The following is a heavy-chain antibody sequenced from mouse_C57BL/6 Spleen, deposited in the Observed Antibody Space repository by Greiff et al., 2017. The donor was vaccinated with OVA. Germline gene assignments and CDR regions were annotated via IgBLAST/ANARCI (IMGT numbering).Heavy chain of an antibody. Sequence: EVQVVESGGDLVKPGGSLKLSCAASGFTFSSYGMSWVRQTPDKRLEWVATISSGGSYTYYPDSVKGRFTISRDNAKNTLYLQMSSLKSEDTAMYYCARHGGDVRAMDYWGQGTSVTVSS. CDR1: GFTFSSYG. D-gene: IGHD3-3*01. J-gene: IGHJ4*01. CDR2: ISSGGSYT. V-gene: IGHV5-6*01. CDR3: ARHGGDVRAMDY.